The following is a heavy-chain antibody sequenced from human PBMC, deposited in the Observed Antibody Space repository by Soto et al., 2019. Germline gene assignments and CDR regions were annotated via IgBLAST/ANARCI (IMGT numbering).Heavy chain of an antibody. D-gene: IGHD2-2*01. J-gene: IGHJ4*02. Sequence: GSLRLSCAASRFTFSTHSINWVRPAPVKGLEWISYITSSSVTMYADSVKGRFTISRDNAKNSLYLQMNGLRAEDTAVYFCVGEVGFQLIYWGQGTLVTVSS. CDR3: VGEVGFQLIY. CDR2: ITSSSVTM. CDR1: RFTFSTHS. V-gene: IGHV3-48*01.